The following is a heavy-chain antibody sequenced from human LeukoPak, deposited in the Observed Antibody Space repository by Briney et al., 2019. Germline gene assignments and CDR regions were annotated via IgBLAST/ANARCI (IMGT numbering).Heavy chain of an antibody. D-gene: IGHD3-16*01. Sequence: PGASVKVSCKASGYTFTSYDINWVRQATGQGLEWMGWMNPNSGNTGYAQKFQGRVTMTRNTSISTAYMELSSLRSEDTAVYYCARHASLGGTDWFDPWGQGTLVTVSS. CDR3: ARHASLGGTDWFDP. J-gene: IGHJ5*02. CDR2: MNPNSGNT. V-gene: IGHV1-8*01. CDR1: GYTFTSYD.